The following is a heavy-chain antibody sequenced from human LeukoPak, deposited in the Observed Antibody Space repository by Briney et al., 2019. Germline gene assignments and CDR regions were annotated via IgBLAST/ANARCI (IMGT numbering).Heavy chain of an antibody. J-gene: IGHJ4*02. CDR2: IYYSGST. D-gene: IGHD3-22*01. V-gene: IGHV4-61*08. CDR1: GGSISSGGYY. CDR3: ARTYYYDSSDLYYFDY. Sequence: SETLSLTCSVSGGSISSGGYYWSWIRQNPGKGLEWIGYIYYSGSTNYNPSLKSRVTISVDTSKNQFSLKLRSVTAADTAVYYCARTYYYDSSDLYYFDYWGQGTLVTVSS.